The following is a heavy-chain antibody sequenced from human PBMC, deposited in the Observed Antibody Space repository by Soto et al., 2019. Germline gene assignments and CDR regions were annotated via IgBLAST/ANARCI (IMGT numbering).Heavy chain of an antibody. CDR3: ARVGITMIVVVPIDI. CDR2: ISYDGSNK. J-gene: IGHJ3*02. Sequence: GGSLRLPWAASGFTFSSYPMHWVRQAPGKGLEWVAVISYDGSNKYYADSVKGRFTISRDNSKNTLYLQMNSLRAEDTAVYYCARVGITMIVVVPIDIWGQGTMVTVSS. CDR1: GFTFSSYP. D-gene: IGHD3-22*01. V-gene: IGHV3-30-3*01.